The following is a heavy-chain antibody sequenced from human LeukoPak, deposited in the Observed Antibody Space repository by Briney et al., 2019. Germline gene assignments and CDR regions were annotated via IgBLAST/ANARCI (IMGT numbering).Heavy chain of an antibody. CDR3: ARDHDYGPDY. Sequence: GASVKVSCKASGYTFTVHYMHWLRQAPGQGLEWMGWIKPDSGATNFAQNFQGRVTMTSDMSINTAYMELSSLTSDDTAMYYCARDHDYGPDYWGQGTLVTVSA. V-gene: IGHV1-2*02. CDR2: IKPDSGAT. D-gene: IGHD4/OR15-4a*01. CDR1: GYTFTVHY. J-gene: IGHJ4*02.